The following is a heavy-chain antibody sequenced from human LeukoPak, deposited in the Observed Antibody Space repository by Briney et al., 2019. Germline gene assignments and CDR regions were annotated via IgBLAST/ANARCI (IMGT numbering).Heavy chain of an antibody. CDR2: IYYSGST. J-gene: IGHJ5*02. D-gene: IGHD3-10*01. V-gene: IGHV4-59*12. Sequence: SETLSLTCTVSGGSIRSYYWSWIRQPPGKGLEWIGYIYYSGSTNYNPSLKSRVTMSIDTSTNQLSLKLSSVTAADTAVYYCARDSGTTGEVKFDPWGQGTLVTVSS. CDR1: GGSIRSYY. CDR3: ARDSGTTGEVKFDP.